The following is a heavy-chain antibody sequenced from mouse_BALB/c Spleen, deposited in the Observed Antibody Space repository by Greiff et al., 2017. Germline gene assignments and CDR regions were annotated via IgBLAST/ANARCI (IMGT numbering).Heavy chain of an antibody. CDR1: GYTFTSYW. J-gene: IGHJ2*01. Sequence: QVQLQQPGAELVKPGASVKLSCKASGYTFTSYWMHWVKQRPGQGLEWIGEINPSNGRTNYNEKFKSKATLTVDKSSSTAYMQLSSLTSEDSAVYYCARFPYGNPDYWGQGTTLTVSS. D-gene: IGHD2-1*01. V-gene: IGHV1S81*02. CDR2: INPSNGRT. CDR3: ARFPYGNPDY.